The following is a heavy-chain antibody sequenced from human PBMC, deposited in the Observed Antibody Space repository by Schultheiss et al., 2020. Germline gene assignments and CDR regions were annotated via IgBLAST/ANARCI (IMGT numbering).Heavy chain of an antibody. J-gene: IGHJ4*02. V-gene: IGHV3-74*01. D-gene: IGHD5-12*01. CDR1: GFTFSTYW. Sequence: GGSLRLSCAASGFTFSTYWMHWVRQAPGQGLMWVLRINSDGSSTNYADSVKGRFTISRDNVKNTLYLQMNSLRAEDTAVYYCARGVTVATITPWSSWGQGTLVTVSS. CDR2: INSDGSST. CDR3: ARGVTVATITPWSS.